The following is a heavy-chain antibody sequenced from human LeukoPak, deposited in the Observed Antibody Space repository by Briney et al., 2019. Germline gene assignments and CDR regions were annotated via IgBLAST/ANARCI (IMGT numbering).Heavy chain of an antibody. Sequence: SVKVSCKASGGTFSSSAISWVRQAPGQGLEWMGRIIPILGIANYAQKFQGRVTITADKSTSTAYMELSSLRSEDTAVYYCASLVDRSSNFDYWGQGTLVTVSS. CDR1: GGTFSSSA. D-gene: IGHD3-9*01. J-gene: IGHJ4*02. CDR2: IIPILGIA. V-gene: IGHV1-69*04. CDR3: ASLVDRSSNFDY.